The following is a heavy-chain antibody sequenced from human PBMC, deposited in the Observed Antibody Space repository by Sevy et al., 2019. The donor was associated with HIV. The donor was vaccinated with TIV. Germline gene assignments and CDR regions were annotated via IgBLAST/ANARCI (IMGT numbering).Heavy chain of an antibody. D-gene: IGHD2-15*01. J-gene: IGHJ3*02. CDR2: ISSSSSYT. V-gene: IGHV3-11*06. CDR1: GFTFSDYY. Sequence: GGSLRLSCAASGFTFSDYYMSWVRQAPGKGLEWVSYISSSSSYTNYADSVKGRFTISRNNAKNSLYLQMNSLRAEDTAVYYCARVDVAAAATRDAFDIWGQGTMVTVSS. CDR3: ARVDVAAAATRDAFDI.